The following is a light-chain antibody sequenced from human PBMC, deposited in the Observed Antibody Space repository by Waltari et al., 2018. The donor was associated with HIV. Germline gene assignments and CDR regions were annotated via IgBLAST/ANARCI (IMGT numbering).Light chain of an antibody. CDR3: QQYSSSFPVT. Sequence: EFVLTQSPGTLSLSPGERATLSCRASQSVSSTYFGWYQQKPGQAPRLLSYAASSRATGIPDRFSGSGSGTDFTLTISRLEPEDFAVYYCQQYSSSFPVTFGGGTKVEIK. V-gene: IGKV3-20*01. J-gene: IGKJ4*01. CDR1: QSVSSTY. CDR2: AAS.